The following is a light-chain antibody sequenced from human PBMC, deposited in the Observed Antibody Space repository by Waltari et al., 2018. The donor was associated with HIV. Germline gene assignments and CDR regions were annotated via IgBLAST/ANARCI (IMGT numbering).Light chain of an antibody. CDR2: RNN. J-gene: IGLJ3*02. CDR1: SSNIGTNH. Sequence: QSVLTQPPSASGTPGQRVPISCSGSSSNIGTNHVYWYHQLPGTAPKILIYRNNQRPSGVPDRFAGSKSGTSASLAISGLRSEDEADYYCAAWDDSLSGWVFGGGTKLTVL. CDR3: AAWDDSLSGWV. V-gene: IGLV1-47*01.